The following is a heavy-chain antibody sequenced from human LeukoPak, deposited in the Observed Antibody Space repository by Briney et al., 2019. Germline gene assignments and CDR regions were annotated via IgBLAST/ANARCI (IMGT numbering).Heavy chain of an antibody. J-gene: IGHJ4*02. Sequence: ASVKVSCKASGYTFTGYYMHWVRQAPGQGLEWMGWINPNSGGTNYAQKFQGWVTMTRDTSISTAYMELSRLRSDDTAVHYCARDTTSIRGACGYWGQGTLVTVSS. CDR2: INPNSGGT. CDR3: ARDTTSIRGACGY. V-gene: IGHV1-2*04. CDR1: GYTFTGYY. D-gene: IGHD2/OR15-2a*01.